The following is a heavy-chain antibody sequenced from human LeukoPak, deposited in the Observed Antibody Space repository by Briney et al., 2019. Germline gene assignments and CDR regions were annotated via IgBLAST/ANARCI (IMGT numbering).Heavy chain of an antibody. D-gene: IGHD1-26*01. J-gene: IGHJ4*02. CDR2: INPNSGDT. Sequence: GASVKVSCKASGYTFTGYYMHWVRQAPGQGLEWMGWINPNSGDTNFAQKFQGRVTMTRDTSISTAYMELSRLRSDDTAVYYCASVIAEVTTDYWGQGTLVTVSS. V-gene: IGHV1-2*02. CDR3: ASVIAEVTTDY. CDR1: GYTFTGYY.